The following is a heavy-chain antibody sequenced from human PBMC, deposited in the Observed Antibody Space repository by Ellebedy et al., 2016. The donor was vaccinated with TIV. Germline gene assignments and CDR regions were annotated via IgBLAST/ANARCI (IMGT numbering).Heavy chain of an antibody. V-gene: IGHV1-2*02. J-gene: IGHJ4*02. CDR3: ATPPCRDGYCYLDH. CDR1: GYTFTGYY. Sequence: AASVKVSCKASGYTFTGYYMHWVRQAPGQGLEWMGWINPNSCGKKYAQNFQGRVTMTRETSINTAYMELSSLRYDDTVVYYFATPPCRDGYCYLDHWGQGTVVTVSS. CDR2: INPNSCGK. D-gene: IGHD5-24*01.